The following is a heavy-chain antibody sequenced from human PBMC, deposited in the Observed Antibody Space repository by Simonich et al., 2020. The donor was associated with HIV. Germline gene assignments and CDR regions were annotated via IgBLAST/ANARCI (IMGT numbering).Heavy chain of an antibody. J-gene: IGHJ4*02. CDR3: ARRDRELILYFDY. Sequence: QVQLQQWGAGLLQPSETLSLTCAVYGGSFSGYYGSWIRQPPGKGLEWMGEIKHRGITNYKSSLNSRATISVDKSKNQFSLKLSSVTAADTAIYYCARRDRELILYFDYWGQGNLVTVSS. V-gene: IGHV4-34*01. D-gene: IGHD3-3*01. CDR1: GGSFSGYY. CDR2: IKHRGIT.